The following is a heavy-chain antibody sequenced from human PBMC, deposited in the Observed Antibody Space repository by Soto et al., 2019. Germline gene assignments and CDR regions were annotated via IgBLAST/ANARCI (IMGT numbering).Heavy chain of an antibody. CDR3: ARALAAAGTYVYYGMDV. V-gene: IGHV1-3*01. Sequence: ASVKVSCKASGYTFTSYAMHWVRQAPGQRLEWMGWINAGNGNTKYSQKFQGRVTITRDTSASTAYMELSSLRSEDTAVYYCARALAAAGTYVYYGMDVWGQGTTVTVSS. J-gene: IGHJ6*02. CDR1: GYTFTSYA. D-gene: IGHD6-13*01. CDR2: INAGNGNT.